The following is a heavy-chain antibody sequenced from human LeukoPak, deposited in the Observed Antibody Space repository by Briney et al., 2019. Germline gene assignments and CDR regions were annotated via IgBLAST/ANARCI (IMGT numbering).Heavy chain of an antibody. D-gene: IGHD3-10*01. Sequence: SETLSLTCTVSGGSISSSSYYWGWIRQPPGKGLEWIGSIYYSGCTYYNPSLKSRVTISVGTSKNQFSLKLRSVTAADTAVYYCARHRSNYYGSGISYFDYWGQGTLVTVSS. V-gene: IGHV4-39*01. CDR1: GGSISSSSYY. J-gene: IGHJ4*02. CDR2: IYYSGCT. CDR3: ARHRSNYYGSGISYFDY.